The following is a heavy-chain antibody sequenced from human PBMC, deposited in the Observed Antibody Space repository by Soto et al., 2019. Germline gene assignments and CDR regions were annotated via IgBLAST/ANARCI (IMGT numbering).Heavy chain of an antibody. V-gene: IGHV3-30*18. CDR3: AKGGEVGHNPGGNYYYGMDV. Sequence: QVQLVESGGGVVQPGTSLRLSCAASGFTFGNYGMHWVRQPPGKGLEWISSILYDGSDKYYADSVKGRFTISRDGSKNTLYLQMASLRPEDTAVYYCAKGGEVGHNPGGNYYYGMDVWGQGTTVTVSS. CDR2: ILYDGSDK. J-gene: IGHJ6*02. D-gene: IGHD3-16*01. CDR1: GFTFGNYG.